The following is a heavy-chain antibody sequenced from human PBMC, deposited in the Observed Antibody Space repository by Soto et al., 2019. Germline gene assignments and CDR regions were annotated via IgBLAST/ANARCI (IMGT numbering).Heavy chain of an antibody. J-gene: IGHJ6*02. CDR3: AREVGVLWFGEPRYYLSYYYYGMDV. Sequence: PSATLTLTCTVSGGSISSGGYYWSWIRQHPRKGLEWIGYIYHSGSTNYNPSLKSRVTISVDKSKNQFSLKLSSVAAADTAVYYCAREVGVLWFGEPRYYLSYYYYGMDVWGQGTTVTVSS. V-gene: IGHV4-31*03. D-gene: IGHD3-10*01. CDR2: IYHSGST. CDR1: GGSISSGGYY.